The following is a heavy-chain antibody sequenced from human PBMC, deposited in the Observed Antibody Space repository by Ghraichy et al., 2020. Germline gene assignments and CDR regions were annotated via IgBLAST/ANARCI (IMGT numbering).Heavy chain of an antibody. CDR3: ARLPSYYDILAGYRPVAYFDY. V-gene: IGHV4-39*02. CDR1: GGSISSTTYY. D-gene: IGHD3-9*01. CDR2: FYYSGTT. Sequence: SETLSLTCTVSGGSISSTTYYWGWIRQPPGKGLEWIGSFYYSGTTYYNPSRKSRVTIFGATSQNHFSLNLSSVTAADTAVYYCARLPSYYDILAGYRPVAYFDYWGQGTLVTVSS. J-gene: IGHJ4*02.